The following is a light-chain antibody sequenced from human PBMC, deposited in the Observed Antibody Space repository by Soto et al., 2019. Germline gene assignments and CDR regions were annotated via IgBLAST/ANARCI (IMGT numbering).Light chain of an antibody. Sequence: SYELTQPPSVSVAPGKTARITCGENNIESKSVHWYQQKPGQAPVLVIYYDSDRPSGIPERFSGSNSGNTATLTISRVEAEDEADYYCQVWDSSSDHPVFGGGTKLTVL. CDR1: NIESKS. CDR3: QVWDSSSDHPV. CDR2: YDS. J-gene: IGLJ2*01. V-gene: IGLV3-21*01.